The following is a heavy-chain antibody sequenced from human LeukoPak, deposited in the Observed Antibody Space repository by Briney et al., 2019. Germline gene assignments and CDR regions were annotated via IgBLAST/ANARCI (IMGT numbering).Heavy chain of an antibody. V-gene: IGHV4-4*07. Sequence: SETLSLTCTVSGVSISDYFWSWIRQPAGKGLEWIGRIYSSGSTLYNPSLKSRVTMSVDTSQNHFSLRLTSVTAADTAVYYCARGPNCGDGCYFYPLGRGPCSPSPQ. CDR3: ARGPNCGDGCYFYP. CDR1: GVSISDYF. D-gene: IGHD2-21*01. CDR2: IYSSGST. J-gene: IGHJ4*03.